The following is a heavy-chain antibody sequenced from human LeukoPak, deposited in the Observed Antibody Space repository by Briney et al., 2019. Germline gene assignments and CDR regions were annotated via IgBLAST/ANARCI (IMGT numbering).Heavy chain of an antibody. V-gene: IGHV1-46*01. J-gene: IGHJ4*02. D-gene: IGHD3-16*01. CDR1: GYTFTGHY. Sequence: ASVKVSCKASGYTFTGHYMHWVRQAPGQGLEWMGRINPVGGGTTYAQHFQGRVTMTRDTSTSTVYMELRSLRSEDTAVYYCERDFRATFGGVMASAFDYWGQGTLVTVSP. CDR3: ERDFRATFGGVMASAFDY. CDR2: INPVGGGT.